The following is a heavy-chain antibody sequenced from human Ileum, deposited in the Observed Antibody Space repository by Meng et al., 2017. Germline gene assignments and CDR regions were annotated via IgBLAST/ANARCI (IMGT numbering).Heavy chain of an antibody. D-gene: IGHD5-24*01. Sequence: GGFLRLSCAASGFTFSSYAMSWVRQAPGKGLEWVSAISGSGGSTYYADSVKGRFTISRDNSKNTLYLQVNSLRAEDTAVYYCAKRRGAEMATNYFDYWGQGTLVTVSS. J-gene: IGHJ4*02. CDR1: GFTFSSYA. CDR3: AKRRGAEMATNYFDY. V-gene: IGHV3-23*01. CDR2: ISGSGGST.